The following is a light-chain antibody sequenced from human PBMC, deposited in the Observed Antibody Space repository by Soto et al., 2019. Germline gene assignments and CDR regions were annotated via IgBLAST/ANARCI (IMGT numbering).Light chain of an antibody. J-gene: IGLJ7*01. CDR1: SSNIGSNY. Sequence: QSVLTQPPSASGTPGQSVTISCSGSSSNIGSNYVYWYQQLPGTAPKLLIYRNNLRPSGVPDRFSGSKSGTSASLAISGLRSEDEADYYCAAWDDSLSAVFGGGTKLTVL. CDR3: AAWDDSLSAV. CDR2: RNN. V-gene: IGLV1-47*01.